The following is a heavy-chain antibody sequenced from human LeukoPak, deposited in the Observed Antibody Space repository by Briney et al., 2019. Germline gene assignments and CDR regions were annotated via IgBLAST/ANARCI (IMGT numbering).Heavy chain of an antibody. D-gene: IGHD3-10*01. V-gene: IGHV4-4*07. J-gene: IGHJ6*02. CDR3: ARDHRVRGEYYYYGMDV. CDR2: IYTSGST. Sequence: SETLSLTCTVSGGSISSYYWSWIRQPAGKGLEWIGRIYTSGSTNYNPSLKSRVTMSVDTSKNQFSLKLSSVTAADTAVYYCARDHRVRGEYYYYGMDVWGQGTTVTVSS. CDR1: GGSISSYY.